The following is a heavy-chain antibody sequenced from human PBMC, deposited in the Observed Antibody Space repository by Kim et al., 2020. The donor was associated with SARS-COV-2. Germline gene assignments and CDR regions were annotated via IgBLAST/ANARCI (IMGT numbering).Heavy chain of an antibody. CDR2: IWYDGSNK. V-gene: IGHV3-33*01. Sequence: GGSLRLSYAASGFTFSNYAMHWVRQAPGKGLEWVAVIWYDGSNKYYADSVKGRFTISRDNSNNTLYLQMNSLRAEDTAVYYCAASSGTRYGMDVWGQGTTVTVSS. CDR3: AASSGTRYGMDV. J-gene: IGHJ6*02. D-gene: IGHD1-26*01. CDR1: GFTFSNYA.